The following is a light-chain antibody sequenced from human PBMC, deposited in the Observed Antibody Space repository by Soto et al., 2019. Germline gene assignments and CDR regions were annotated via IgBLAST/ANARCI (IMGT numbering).Light chain of an antibody. CDR1: QSVSSY. Sequence: EIVLTQSPATLSLSPGERATLSCRASQSVSSYLAWYQQKPGQAPRLLIYYTSNRATGIPARFSGSGSGTDFTLTISRLEPEDFAVYYCQHRSNWPPTFGEGTKVEIK. V-gene: IGKV3-11*01. J-gene: IGKJ4*01. CDR3: QHRSNWPPT. CDR2: YTS.